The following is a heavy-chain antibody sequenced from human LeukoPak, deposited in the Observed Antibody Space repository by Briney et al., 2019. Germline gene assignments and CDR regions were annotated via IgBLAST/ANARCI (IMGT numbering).Heavy chain of an antibody. CDR1: GGSFSGYY. CDR3: AGGRVAYCSSTSCYPGWFDP. CDR2: INHSGST. Sequence: SETLSLTCAVYGGSFSGYYWSWIRQPPGKGLEWIGEINHSGSTNYNPSLKSRVTISVDTSKNQFSLKLSSVTAADTAVYYCAGGRVAYCSSTSCYPGWFDPWGQGTLVTVSS. J-gene: IGHJ5*02. D-gene: IGHD2-2*01. V-gene: IGHV4-34*01.